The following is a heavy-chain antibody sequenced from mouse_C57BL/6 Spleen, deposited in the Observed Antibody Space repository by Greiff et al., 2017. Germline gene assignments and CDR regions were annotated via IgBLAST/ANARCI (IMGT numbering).Heavy chain of an antibody. CDR1: GFSLTSYG. J-gene: IGHJ1*03. D-gene: IGHD2-2*01. Sequence: VKLMESGPGLVQPSQSLSITCTVSGFSLTSYGVHWVRQSPGKGLEWLGVIWSGGSTDYNAAFISRLSISKDNSKSQVFFKMNSLQADDTAIYYCVGLRWYFDVWGTGTTVTVSS. V-gene: IGHV2-2*01. CDR3: VGLRWYFDV. CDR2: IWSGGST.